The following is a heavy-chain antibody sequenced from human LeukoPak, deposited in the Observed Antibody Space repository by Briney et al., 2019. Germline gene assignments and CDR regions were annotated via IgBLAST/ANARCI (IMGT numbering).Heavy chain of an antibody. CDR1: GFTFSSYA. J-gene: IGHJ4*02. CDR3: AKGHDLWSGYYEY. CDR2: ISGSGGTT. V-gene: IGHV3-23*01. Sequence: GGSLRLSCAASGFTFSSYAMIWVRQAPGKGLEWVSTISGSGGTTYYPESVKGRFTSSRDSSKNTLYLQMNSLRAEDTAIYYCAKGHDLWSGYYEYWGQGTLVTISS. D-gene: IGHD3-3*01.